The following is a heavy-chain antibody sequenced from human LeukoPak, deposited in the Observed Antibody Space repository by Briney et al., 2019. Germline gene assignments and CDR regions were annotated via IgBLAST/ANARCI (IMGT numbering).Heavy chain of an antibody. J-gene: IGHJ5*02. CDR2: ISGSGGST. CDR3: ARNYDSSGYYPYWFDP. D-gene: IGHD3-22*01. Sequence: GGSLRLSCAASGFTFSSYAMSWVRQAPGKGLEWVSAISGSGGSTYYADSVKGRFTISRDNSKNTLYLQMNSLRAEDTALYYCARNYDSSGYYPYWFDPWGQGTLVTVSS. V-gene: IGHV3-23*01. CDR1: GFTFSSYA.